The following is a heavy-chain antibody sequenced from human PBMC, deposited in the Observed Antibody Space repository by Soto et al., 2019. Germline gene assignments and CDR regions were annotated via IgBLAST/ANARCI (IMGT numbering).Heavy chain of an antibody. CDR1: GFTFSSYS. D-gene: IGHD5-18*01. CDR2: ISSSSSYI. J-gene: IGHJ4*02. V-gene: IGHV3-21*01. CDR3: ARDQPGYSYGYGLGY. Sequence: EVQLVESGGGLVKPGGSLRLSCAASGFTFSSYSMNWVRQAAGTGLEWVSSISSSSSYIYYADSVKGRFTISRDNAKNSLYLQMNSLRAEDTAVYYCARDQPGYSYGYGLGYWGQGTLVTVSS.